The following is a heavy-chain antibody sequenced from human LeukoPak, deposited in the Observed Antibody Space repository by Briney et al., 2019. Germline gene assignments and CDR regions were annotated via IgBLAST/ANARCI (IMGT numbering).Heavy chain of an antibody. CDR2: ISAYNGNT. CDR3: ARGAAAAPHGPHDY. J-gene: IGHJ4*02. V-gene: IGHV1-18*01. CDR1: GYTFTSYV. Sequence: ASVKVSCKASGYTFTSYVISWVRQAPGQGLVWMGWISAYNGNTNYAQKLQGRVTMTTDTSTSTAYMELRSLRSDDTAVYYCARGAAAAPHGPHDYWGQGTLVTVSS. D-gene: IGHD6-13*01.